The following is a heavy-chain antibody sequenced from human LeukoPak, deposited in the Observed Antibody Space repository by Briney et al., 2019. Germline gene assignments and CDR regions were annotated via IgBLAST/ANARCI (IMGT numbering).Heavy chain of an antibody. Sequence: ESGPTLVKPTQTLTLTCTFSGFSLSTSGVGVGWIRQPPGKALEWLALIYWDDDKRYSPSLKSRLTITKDTSKNQVVLTMTNMHPVDTATYYCAHRLQLERPGWFDPWGQGTLVTVSS. D-gene: IGHD1-1*01. CDR3: AHRLQLERPGWFDP. V-gene: IGHV2-5*02. J-gene: IGHJ5*02. CDR1: GFSLSTSGVG. CDR2: IYWDDDK.